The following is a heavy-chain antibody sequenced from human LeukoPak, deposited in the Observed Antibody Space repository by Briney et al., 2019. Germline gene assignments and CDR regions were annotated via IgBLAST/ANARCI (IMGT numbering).Heavy chain of an antibody. Sequence: GGSLRLSCAASGFTFSSYSMNRVRQAPGKGLEWVSSISSSSSYIYYADSVKGRFTISRDNAKNSLYLQMNSLRAEDTAVYYCAGGGAKLRYFDWLLNPFDPWGQGTLVTVSS. V-gene: IGHV3-21*01. CDR3: AGGGAKLRYFDWLLNPFDP. CDR1: GFTFSSYS. D-gene: IGHD3-9*01. CDR2: ISSSSSYI. J-gene: IGHJ5*02.